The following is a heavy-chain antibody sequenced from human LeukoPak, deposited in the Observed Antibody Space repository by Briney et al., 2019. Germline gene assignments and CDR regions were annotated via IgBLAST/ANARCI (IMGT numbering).Heavy chain of an antibody. Sequence: GGSLRLSCAASGFTFSSYAMNWVRQAPGKGLEWGSAITGSGGTTYYADSAKGRFTISRDNSKNTLYLQMNSLRAEDTAVNYCAKSGGVTILTGGFAYWGQGTLVTVSS. J-gene: IGHJ4*02. CDR2: ITGSGGTT. CDR3: AKSGGVTILTGGFAY. CDR1: GFTFSSYA. V-gene: IGHV3-23*01. D-gene: IGHD3-9*01.